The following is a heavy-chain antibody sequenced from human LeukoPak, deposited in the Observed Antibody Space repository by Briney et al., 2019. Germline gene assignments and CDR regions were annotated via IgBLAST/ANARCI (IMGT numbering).Heavy chain of an antibody. V-gene: IGHV3-13*01. D-gene: IGHD3-10*01. CDR3: ARAPLGGSYYRGDAFDI. J-gene: IGHJ3*02. Sequence: GGSLRLSCAASGFTFTSYDMHWVRQATGKGLEWVSAIGTAGDTYYPGSVKGRFTISRENAKNSLYLQMNSLRAGDTAVYYCARAPLGGSYYRGDAFDIWGQGTMVTVSS. CDR1: GFTFTSYD. CDR2: IGTAGDT.